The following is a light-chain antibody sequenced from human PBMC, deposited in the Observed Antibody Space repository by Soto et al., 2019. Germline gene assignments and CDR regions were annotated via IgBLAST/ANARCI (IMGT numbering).Light chain of an antibody. Sequence: EIVLTQSPGTLSLSPGERATLSCRASQSVSSNLAWYQQKPGQAPRLLIYGASTRATGIPARFSGSGSGTEFTLTISSLQSEDFAVYYCQQSGAFGQGTKVDI. CDR3: QQSGA. J-gene: IGKJ1*01. V-gene: IGKV3-15*01. CDR1: QSVSSN. CDR2: GAS.